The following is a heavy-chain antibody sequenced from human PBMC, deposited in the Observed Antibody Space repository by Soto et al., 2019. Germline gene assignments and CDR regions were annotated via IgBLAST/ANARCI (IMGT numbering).Heavy chain of an antibody. CDR3: ATSETYCGGDCYYAFDI. Sequence: SDTLSLTCSFSGCSISSGGYYLSWLPPHPGKGLEWIGYIYYSGSTYYNPSLKSRVTISVDTSKNQFSLKLSSATAADTAVYYCATSETYCGGDCYYAFDIWGQGTRVTVSS. V-gene: IGHV4-31*03. CDR1: GCSISSGGYY. CDR2: IYYSGST. D-gene: IGHD2-21*02. J-gene: IGHJ3*02.